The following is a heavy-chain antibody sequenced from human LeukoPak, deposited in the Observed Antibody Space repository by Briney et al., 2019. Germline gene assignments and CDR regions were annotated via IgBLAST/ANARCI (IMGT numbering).Heavy chain of an antibody. CDR1: GGSISSGSYY. Sequence: SETLSLTCTVSGGSISSGSYYWSWIRQPAGKGLEWIGRIYTSGSTNYNPSLKSRVTISVDTSKNQFSLKLSSVTAADTAVYYCARAGVTIFGVVRYFDYWGQGTLVTVSS. CDR3: ARAGVTIFGVVRYFDY. CDR2: IYTSGST. V-gene: IGHV4-61*02. J-gene: IGHJ4*02. D-gene: IGHD3-3*01.